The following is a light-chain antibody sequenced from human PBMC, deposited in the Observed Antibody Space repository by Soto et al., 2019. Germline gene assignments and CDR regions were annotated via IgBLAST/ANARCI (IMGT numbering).Light chain of an antibody. Sequence: QSVLTQPPSVSAAPGQKVTISCSGNSSNIGSNDVSWYQQLPGKAPKLLIYENSRRPSGIPDRFSGSKSGTSATLGITGLQTGDGADYYCGTWDSSLIALFGTGTKVTVL. V-gene: IGLV1-51*02. CDR1: SSNIGSND. J-gene: IGLJ1*01. CDR3: GTWDSSLIAL. CDR2: ENS.